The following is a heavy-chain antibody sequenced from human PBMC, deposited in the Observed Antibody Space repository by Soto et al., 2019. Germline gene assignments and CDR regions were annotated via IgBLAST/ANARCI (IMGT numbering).Heavy chain of an antibody. CDR3: GRGVMSPGATRPLDD. Sequence: GGSLRLSCLGSGFTFRRYSMNWVRQAPGKGLEWVSIIGHDGSTIVADSLKGRLTISRDNAKNSLYLQMTSLRPEDTALYYCGRGVMSPGATRPLDDGGQGPGVTVS. J-gene: IGHJ4*02. CDR2: IGHDGSTI. CDR1: GFTFRRYS. D-gene: IGHD2-2*01. V-gene: IGHV3-21*01.